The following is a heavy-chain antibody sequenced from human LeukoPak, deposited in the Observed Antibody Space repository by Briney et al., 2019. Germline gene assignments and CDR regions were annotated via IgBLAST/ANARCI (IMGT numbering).Heavy chain of an antibody. Sequence: PGGSLRLSCAASGFTVSSNYMSWVRQAPGKGLEWVSVIYSGGSTYYADSVKGRFTISRDNSKNTLYLQMGSLRAEDMAVYYCARTPFGLGSGSYSFFDYWGQGTLVTVSS. V-gene: IGHV3-53*05. D-gene: IGHD3-10*01. CDR3: ARTPFGLGSGSYSFFDY. J-gene: IGHJ4*02. CDR2: IYSGGST. CDR1: GFTVSSNY.